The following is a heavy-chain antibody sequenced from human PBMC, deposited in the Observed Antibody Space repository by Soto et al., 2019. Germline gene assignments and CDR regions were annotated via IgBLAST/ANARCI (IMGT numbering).Heavy chain of an antibody. D-gene: IGHD1-1*01. Sequence: PPETLSLTCTLSGGPIGSSSHHRRWIRQSAGTGLEWIGSIDESGDSYYNPSLKSRVTIFVDTSKNQFSLKLISVTGADSAIYYCAREGGYVDYWGQGTLVTVSS. CDR2: IDESGDS. CDR1: GGPIGSSSHH. CDR3: AREGGYVDY. J-gene: IGHJ4*02. V-gene: IGHV4-39*02.